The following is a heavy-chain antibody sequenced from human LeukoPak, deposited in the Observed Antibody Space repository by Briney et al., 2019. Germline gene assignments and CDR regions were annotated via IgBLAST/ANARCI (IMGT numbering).Heavy chain of an antibody. V-gene: IGHV3-7*01. J-gene: IGHJ4*02. CDR1: GFTFSSYW. CDR2: IKQDGSEK. CDR3: ARFASLRFLEWLFVDY. Sequence: GGSLRLSCAASGFTFSSYWMSWVRQAPGKGLEWVANIKQDGSEKYYVDSVKGRFTISRDNAKNLLYLQMNSLRAEDTAVYYCARFASLRFLEWLFVDYWGQGTLVTVSS. D-gene: IGHD3-3*01.